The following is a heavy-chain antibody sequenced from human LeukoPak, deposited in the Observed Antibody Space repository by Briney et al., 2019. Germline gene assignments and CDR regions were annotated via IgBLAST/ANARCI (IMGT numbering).Heavy chain of an antibody. J-gene: IGHJ4*02. V-gene: IGHV3-48*02. CDR3: ARGRYDTSGYYYRHFDY. D-gene: IGHD3-22*01. CDR2: ISSSSSTI. CDR1: GFTLNTYS. Sequence: GGSLRLSCAVSGFTLNTYSMNWVRQAPGKGLEWASYISSSSSTIYYADSVKGRFTISRDNAKNSLYLQMNSLRDEDTAVYYCARGRYDTSGYYYRHFDYWGQGTLVTVSS.